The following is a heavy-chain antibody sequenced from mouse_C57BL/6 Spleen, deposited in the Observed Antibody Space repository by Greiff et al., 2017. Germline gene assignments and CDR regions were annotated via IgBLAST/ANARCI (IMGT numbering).Heavy chain of an antibody. J-gene: IGHJ2*01. CDR3: ARAYYYSSSYSEHFDY. Sequence: QVQLQQPGTELVKPGASVKLSCKASGYTFTSYWMHWVKQRPGQGLEWIGNINPSNGGTNYNEKFKSKATLTVDKSSSTAYMQLSSLTSEDSAVYYCARAYYYSSSYSEHFDYWGQGTTLTVSS. CDR2: INPSNGGT. D-gene: IGHD1-1*01. V-gene: IGHV1-53*01. CDR1: GYTFTSYW.